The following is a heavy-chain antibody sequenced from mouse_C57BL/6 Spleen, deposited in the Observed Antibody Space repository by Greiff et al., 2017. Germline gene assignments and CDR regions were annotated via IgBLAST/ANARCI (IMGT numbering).Heavy chain of an antibody. CDR3: ARSGPYPPAY. Sequence: VQLQQSGPELVKPGASVKISCKASGYTFTDYYMNWVKQSHGKSLEWIGDINPNNGGTSYNQKFKGKATLTVDKSSSTAYMALRSLTSEDSAVXDGARSGPYPPAYWGQGTMVTVSA. CDR1: GYTFTDYY. CDR2: INPNNGGT. J-gene: IGHJ3*01. D-gene: IGHD3-2*02. V-gene: IGHV1-26*01.